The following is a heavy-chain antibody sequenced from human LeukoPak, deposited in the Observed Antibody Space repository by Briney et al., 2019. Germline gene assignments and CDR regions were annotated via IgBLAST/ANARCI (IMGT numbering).Heavy chain of an antibody. CDR2: ISSSGSTI. D-gene: IGHD3-10*01. CDR3: ARELYYGSGSYLDY. V-gene: IGHV3-11*04. CDR1: GFTFSDYH. J-gene: IGHJ4*02. Sequence: KPGGSLRLSCAASGFTFSDYHMSWIRQAPGKGLEWVSYISSSGSTIYYADSVKGRFTISRDNAKNSLYLQMNSLRAEDTAVYYCARELYYGSGSYLDYWGQGTLVTVSS.